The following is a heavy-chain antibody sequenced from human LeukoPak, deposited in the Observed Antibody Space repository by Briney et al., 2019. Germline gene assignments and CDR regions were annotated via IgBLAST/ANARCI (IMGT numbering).Heavy chain of an antibody. V-gene: IGHV4-34*01. D-gene: IGHD2-21*02. J-gene: IGHJ6*02. Sequence: SETLSLTCAVYGGSFSGYYWSWIRQPPGKGLEWIGEINHSGSTNYNPSLKSRVTISVDTSKNQFSLKLSSVTAADTAVYYCARGSLVTGGSYSYYFYGMDVWGQGTTVTVSS. CDR3: ARGSLVTGGSYSYYFYGMDV. CDR1: GGSFSGYY. CDR2: INHSGST.